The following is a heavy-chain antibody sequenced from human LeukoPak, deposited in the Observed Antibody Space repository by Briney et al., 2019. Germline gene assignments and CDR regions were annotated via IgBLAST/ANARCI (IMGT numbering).Heavy chain of an antibody. J-gene: IGHJ6*02. V-gene: IGHV3-23*01. CDR3: ARDPGHSSSGAVPGYYYYVMDV. CDR2: IFCSGGST. CDR1: GSTFSRYA. D-gene: IGHD6-13*01. Sequence: GGSLRLSCAASGSTFSRYAMHWVRQAPGKGLEWVAVIFCSGGSTHYADSVKGRFTISRVNSKNTLYLQMNSLRAEDTAVYYCARDPGHSSSGAVPGYYYYVMDVWGQGTTVTVSS.